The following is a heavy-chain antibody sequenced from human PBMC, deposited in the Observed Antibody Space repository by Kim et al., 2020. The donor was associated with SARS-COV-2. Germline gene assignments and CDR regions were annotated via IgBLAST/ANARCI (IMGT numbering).Heavy chain of an antibody. CDR3: ARAAGPRTRFDP. J-gene: IGHJ5*02. V-gene: IGHV1-18*01. Sequence: NYAQKLQGRVTMTTETSKSTAYMELRSLRSDDTAVYYCARAAGPRTRFDPWGQGTLVTVSS.